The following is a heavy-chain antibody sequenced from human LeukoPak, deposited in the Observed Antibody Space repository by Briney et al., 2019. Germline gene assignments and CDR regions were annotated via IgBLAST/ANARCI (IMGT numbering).Heavy chain of an antibody. CDR2: INPNSGDT. V-gene: IGHV1-2*02. J-gene: IGHJ4*02. CDR1: GYIFTGYY. CDR3: ATRPSGDPFEY. Sequence: ASVKVSCKASGYIFTGYYMHWVRQAPGLGLEWMGWINPNSGDTNYAQKFLGRVTMTRDTSTSTAFMELSSLRSDDTAVHYCATRPSGDPFEYWGQGTLVTVSS. D-gene: IGHD5-24*01.